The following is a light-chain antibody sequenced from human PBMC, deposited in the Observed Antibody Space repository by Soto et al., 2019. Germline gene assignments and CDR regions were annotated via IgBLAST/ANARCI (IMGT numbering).Light chain of an antibody. CDR1: QTISNW. V-gene: IGKV1-5*01. Sequence: DIQMTQSPSTLSASVADRVTITCRASQTISNWLAWYQQKPGKAPKLLIYDASTLESGVPSRFSGSGSGTEFTLTISTLQPDDFATYYCQQYNTYTWTFGQGTKVDIK. CDR2: DAS. CDR3: QQYNTYTWT. J-gene: IGKJ1*01.